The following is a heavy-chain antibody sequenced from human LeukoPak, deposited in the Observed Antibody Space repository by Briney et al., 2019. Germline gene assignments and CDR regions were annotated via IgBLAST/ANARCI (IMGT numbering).Heavy chain of an antibody. CDR2: IYSGGST. Sequence: GGSLRLSCAASGFTVSSNHMSWVRQAPGKGLEWVSVIYSGGSTDYADSVKGRFTISRDNSKNTLYLQMNSLRAEDTAVYYCAKDKKIGYSYGPEFDYWGQGTLVTVSS. J-gene: IGHJ4*02. V-gene: IGHV3-53*01. D-gene: IGHD5-18*01. CDR3: AKDKKIGYSYGPEFDY. CDR1: GFTVSSNH.